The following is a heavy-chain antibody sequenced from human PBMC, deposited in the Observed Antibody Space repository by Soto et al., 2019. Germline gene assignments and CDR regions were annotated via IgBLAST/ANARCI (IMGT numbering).Heavy chain of an antibody. CDR1: GYSISSGYY. CDR2: IYHSGST. CDR3: ARVAILEWLLNP. V-gene: IGHV4-38-2*01. Sequence: TLSLTCAVSGYSISSGYYWGWIRQPPGKGLEWIGSIYHSGSTYYNPSLKSRVTISVDTSKNQFSLKLSSVTAADTAVYYCARVAILEWLLNPWGQGTLVTVSS. D-gene: IGHD3-3*01. J-gene: IGHJ5*02.